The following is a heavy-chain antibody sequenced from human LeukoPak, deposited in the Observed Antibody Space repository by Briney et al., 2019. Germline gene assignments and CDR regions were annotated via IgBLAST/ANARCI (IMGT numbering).Heavy chain of an antibody. CDR2: ISSSSSYI. V-gene: IGHV3-21*01. CDR3: ARDFRSGSSWYYFDY. Sequence: GGSLRLSCAASGFTFSNYLMNWVRQAPGKGLEWVSSISSSSSYIYYADSVKGRFTISRDNAKNSLYLQMNSLRAEDTAVYYCARDFRSGSSWYYFDYWGQGTLVTVSS. CDR1: GFTFSNYL. D-gene: IGHD6-13*01. J-gene: IGHJ4*02.